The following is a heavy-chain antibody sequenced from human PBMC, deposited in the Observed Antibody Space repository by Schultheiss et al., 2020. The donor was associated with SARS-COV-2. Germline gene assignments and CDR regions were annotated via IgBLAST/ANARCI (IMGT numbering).Heavy chain of an antibody. CDR1: GFTFSSYW. CDR2: IKQDGSEK. D-gene: IGHD4-11*01. Sequence: GGSLRLSCAASGFTFSSYWMSWVRQAPGKGLEWVANIKQDGSEKYYVDSVKGRFTISRDNSKNTLYLQMNSLRAEDTAVYYCARDNDYSKVYYYGMDVWGQGTTVTVSS. J-gene: IGHJ6*02. V-gene: IGHV3-7*01. CDR3: ARDNDYSKVYYYGMDV.